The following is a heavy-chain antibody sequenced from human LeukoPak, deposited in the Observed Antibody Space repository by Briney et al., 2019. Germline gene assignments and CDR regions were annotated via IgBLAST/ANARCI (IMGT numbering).Heavy chain of an antibody. J-gene: IGHJ4*02. Sequence: GGSLRLSCAASGFTFSSYGMSWVRQAPGKGLEWVSGISGSGGSTYYADSVKGRLTISRDNSKNTLYLQMNSLRAEDTAVYYCAKDQDIVVVVAAKGGYFDYWGQGTLVTVSS. CDR2: ISGSGGST. D-gene: IGHD2-15*01. V-gene: IGHV3-23*01. CDR3: AKDQDIVVVVAAKGGYFDY. CDR1: GFTFSSYG.